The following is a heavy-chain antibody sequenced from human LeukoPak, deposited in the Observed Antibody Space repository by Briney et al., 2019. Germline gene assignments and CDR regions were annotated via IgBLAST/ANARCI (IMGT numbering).Heavy chain of an antibody. CDR3: GTRGYSEYYFDY. Sequence: GGSLRLSCVASGFIFTSYNMNWVRQAPGKGLEWISYISISSDAIYYADSVKGRFTISRDNAKNSVYLQMNSLRAEDTAVYYCGTRGYSEYYFDYWGQGTLVTVSS. D-gene: IGHD3-22*01. CDR2: ISISSDAI. J-gene: IGHJ4*02. CDR1: GFIFTSYN. V-gene: IGHV3-48*01.